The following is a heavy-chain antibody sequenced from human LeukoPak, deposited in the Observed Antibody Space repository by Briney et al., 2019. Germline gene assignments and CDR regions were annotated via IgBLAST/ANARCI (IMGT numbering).Heavy chain of an antibody. CDR1: GFQFSRNG. CDR3: ARDFDDVNGNYYYIPDY. J-gene: IGHJ4*02. Sequence: GGSLRLSCAASGFQFSRNGMHWVRQAPGKGLEWVAFIRYDGSNKFYVDSVRGRFTISRDNSKNTLNLQMNSLSIEDTALYYCARDFDDVNGNYYYIPDYWGQGMLVTVSS. CDR2: IRYDGSNK. V-gene: IGHV3-30*02. D-gene: IGHD3-10*01.